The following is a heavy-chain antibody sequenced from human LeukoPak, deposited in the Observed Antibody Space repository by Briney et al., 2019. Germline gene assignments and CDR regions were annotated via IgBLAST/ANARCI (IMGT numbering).Heavy chain of an antibody. CDR1: GGSFSGYY. CDR2: INHSGST. J-gene: IGHJ4*02. Sequence: PSETLSLTCAVYGGSFSGYYWSWIRQPPGKGLEWIGEINHSGSTNYNPSLKSRVTISVDTSKNQFSLKLSSVTAADTAMYYCARKGLTGYLRWGQGTLVTVSS. CDR3: ARKGLTGYLR. D-gene: IGHD3-9*01. V-gene: IGHV4-34*01.